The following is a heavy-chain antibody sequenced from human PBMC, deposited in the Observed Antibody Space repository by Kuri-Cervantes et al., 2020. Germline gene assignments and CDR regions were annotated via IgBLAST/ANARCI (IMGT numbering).Heavy chain of an antibody. CDR1: GFTFDDYG. CDR3: ATYSSRWLDAFDL. V-gene: IGHV3-20*04. Sequence: LSLTCAASGFTFDDYGMSWVRQAPGKGLEWVSGINWNGGSTGYADSVKGRFTISRDNAKNSLYLQMNSLRTEDTAVYYCATYSSRWLDAFDLWGQGTMVTVSS. D-gene: IGHD6-13*01. CDR2: INWNGGST. J-gene: IGHJ3*01.